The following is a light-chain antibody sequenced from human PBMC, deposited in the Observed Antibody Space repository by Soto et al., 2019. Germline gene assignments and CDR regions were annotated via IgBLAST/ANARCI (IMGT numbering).Light chain of an antibody. CDR1: TSDVGGYNY. V-gene: IGLV2-8*01. J-gene: IGLJ3*02. CDR3: SSYTTAYTQV. CDR2: DVD. Sequence: QSVLTQPPSASGSPGQSVTISCTGTTSDVGGYNYVSWYQQHPGKAPKLLVYDVDKRPSGVPDRFSGSKSGNTASLTVSRLQAEDEAHYYCSSYTTAYTQVFGGGTKLTVL.